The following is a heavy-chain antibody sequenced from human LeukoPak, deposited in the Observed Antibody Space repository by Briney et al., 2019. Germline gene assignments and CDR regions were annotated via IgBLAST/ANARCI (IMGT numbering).Heavy chain of an antibody. CDR2: GSERGGT. D-gene: IGHD1-26*01. Sequence: PSETLSLTCAVYGESLNGHYWSWIRQSPGKGLEWIGEGSERGGTKFNPSLKSRVTISADTSKNQFSLKLSSVTAADTAVYHCANNGQSGFSFDPWGRGTLVTVSS. CDR3: ANNGQSGFSFDP. CDR1: GESLNGHY. J-gene: IGHJ5*02. V-gene: IGHV4-34*01.